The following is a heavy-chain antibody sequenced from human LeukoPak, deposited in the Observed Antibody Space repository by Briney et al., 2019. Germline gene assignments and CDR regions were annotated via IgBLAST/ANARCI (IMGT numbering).Heavy chain of an antibody. V-gene: IGHV3-21*01. CDR3: ARDVLLWFGELSHFDY. D-gene: IGHD3-10*01. J-gene: IGHJ4*02. CDR2: ISSSSSYI. Sequence: GGSLRLSCAASGFTFSSYAMSWVRQAPGKGLEWVSSISSSSSYIYYADSVKGRFTISRDNAKNSLYLQMNSLRAEDTAVYYCARDVLLWFGELSHFDYWGQGTLVTVSS. CDR1: GFTFSSYA.